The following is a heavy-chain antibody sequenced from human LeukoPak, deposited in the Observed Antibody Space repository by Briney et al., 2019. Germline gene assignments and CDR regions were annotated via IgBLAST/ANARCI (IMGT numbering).Heavy chain of an antibody. Sequence: GGSRRLSCAASGFTFSIDAMSGVGQAPGKGLEWASSISGSGGSTHYADSVKGRFTISRDNSKNTLYLQMNSLRAEDTAVYYCAKDPGYCSVTICPNYYYYGMDVWGQGTTVTVSS. CDR2: ISGSGGST. CDR3: AKDPGYCSVTICPNYYYYGMDV. V-gene: IGHV3-23*01. CDR1: GFTFSIDA. D-gene: IGHD2-2*01. J-gene: IGHJ6*02.